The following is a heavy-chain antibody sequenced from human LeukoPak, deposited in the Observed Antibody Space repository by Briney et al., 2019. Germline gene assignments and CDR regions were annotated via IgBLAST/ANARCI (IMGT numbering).Heavy chain of an antibody. CDR2: ISGSGGST. D-gene: IGHD6-13*01. Sequence: GGSLRLSCAASGFTFSGYAMSWVRQAPGKGLEWVSAISGSGGSTYYADSVKGRFAISRDNAKNSLYLQMNSLRAEDTAVYYCARYSSSWAYWYFDLWGRGTLVTVSS. V-gene: IGHV3-23*01. J-gene: IGHJ2*01. CDR1: GFTFSGYA. CDR3: ARYSSSWAYWYFDL.